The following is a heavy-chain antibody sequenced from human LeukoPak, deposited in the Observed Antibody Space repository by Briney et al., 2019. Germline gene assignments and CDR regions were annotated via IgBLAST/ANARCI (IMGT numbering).Heavy chain of an antibody. CDR1: GFTFSSYA. Sequence: PGGSLRLSCAASGFTFSSYAMNWVRQAPGKGLEWVSAITGSGGRTYYADSVKGRFTISRDNSKNSLYLQMNSLRAEDTAVYYCAGEGYGDHDGDYWGQGTLVTVSS. CDR2: ITGSGGRT. V-gene: IGHV3-23*01. J-gene: IGHJ4*02. CDR3: AGEGYGDHDGDY. D-gene: IGHD4-17*01.